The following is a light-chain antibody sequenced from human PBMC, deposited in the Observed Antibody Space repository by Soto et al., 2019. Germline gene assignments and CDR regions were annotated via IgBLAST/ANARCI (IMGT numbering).Light chain of an antibody. Sequence: DIQMPQSPSTLSASVGARVTVNCRANHSISSWLAWYQKKPGKVPKLLIFDASTLESGVPSRFSGSGSGTECTLTIDSLQPEDFATYYCQQYDTYRTFGKGTKVEVK. J-gene: IGKJ1*01. V-gene: IGKV1-5*01. CDR3: QQYDTYRT. CDR2: DAS. CDR1: HSISSW.